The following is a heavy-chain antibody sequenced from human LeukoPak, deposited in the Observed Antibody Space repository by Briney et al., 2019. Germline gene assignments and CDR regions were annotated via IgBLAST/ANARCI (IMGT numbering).Heavy chain of an antibody. CDR2: IKSKTDGGTT. CDR3: AHRDTTMVRVDY. Sequence: GGSLRLSCAASGFTFSSYGMHWVRQAPGKGLEWVGRIKSKTDGGTTDYAAPVKGRFTISRDDSKNTLYLQMNSLTTEDTAVYFCAHRDTTMVRVDYWGQGTLVTVSS. V-gene: IGHV3-15*01. J-gene: IGHJ4*02. D-gene: IGHD5-18*01. CDR1: GFTFSSYG.